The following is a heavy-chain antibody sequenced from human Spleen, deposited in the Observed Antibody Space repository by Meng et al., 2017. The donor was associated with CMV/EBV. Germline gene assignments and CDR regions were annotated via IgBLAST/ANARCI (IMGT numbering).Heavy chain of an antibody. CDR2: VYRDGST. D-gene: IGHD6-13*01. J-gene: IGHJ6*02. CDR1: GGSISSSSYY. CDR3: ARDQNSWYSQYFYGMDV. V-gene: IGHV4-39*07. Sequence: GSLRLSCTVSGGSISSSSYYWGWIRQPPGKGLEWIGSVYRDGSTYYNPSLKSRVIILVDESKNQFSLKLSSVTAADRAVYYCARDQNSWYSQYFYGMDVWGRGTTVTVSS.